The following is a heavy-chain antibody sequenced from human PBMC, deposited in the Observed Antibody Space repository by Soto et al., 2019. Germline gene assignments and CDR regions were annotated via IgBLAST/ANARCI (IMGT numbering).Heavy chain of an antibody. CDR1: GFTFSSYS. V-gene: IGHV3-23*01. CDR3: AKKVNSGPGSQYFDY. CDR2: FRTSGDGGTT. Sequence: LRLSCAASGFTFSSYSMSWVRQAPGKGLEWVSGFRTSGDGGTTYYADSVKGRFTISRDNSKNMLFLQMNSLRAEDTAIYYCAKKVNSGPGSQYFDYWGQGALVTVSS. D-gene: IGHD3-10*01. J-gene: IGHJ4*02.